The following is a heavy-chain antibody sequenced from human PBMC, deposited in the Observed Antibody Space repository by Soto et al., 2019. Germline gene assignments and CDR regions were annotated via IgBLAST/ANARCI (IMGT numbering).Heavy chain of an antibody. CDR2: INAGNGNT. D-gene: IGHD3-22*01. CDR1: GYTFTSNA. Sequence: ASVKVSCKSSGYTFTSNALHWVRQAPGQRLDWMGWINAGNGNTKYSQKFLGRVTITRDTSASTAYMELSSLRSEDTAVYYCARGVTYYYDSSGYLNWFDPWGQGTLVTVPS. CDR3: ARGVTYYYDSSGYLNWFDP. J-gene: IGHJ5*02. V-gene: IGHV1-3*01.